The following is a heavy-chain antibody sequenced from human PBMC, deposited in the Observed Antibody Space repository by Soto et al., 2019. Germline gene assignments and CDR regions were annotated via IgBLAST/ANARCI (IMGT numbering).Heavy chain of an antibody. CDR2: INHSGST. CDR3: ARDFEGQLGDY. Sequence: SETLSLTCAVYGGSFSGYYWSWIRQPPGKGLEWIGEINHSGSTNYNPSLKSRVTISIDTSKNQFSLKLTSVTAADTAVYYCARDFEGQLGDYWGQGTLVTVSS. CDR1: GGSFSGYY. V-gene: IGHV4-34*01. D-gene: IGHD3-3*02. J-gene: IGHJ4*02.